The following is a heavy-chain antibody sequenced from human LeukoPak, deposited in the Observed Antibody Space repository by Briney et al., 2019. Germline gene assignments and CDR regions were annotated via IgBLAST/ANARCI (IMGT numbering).Heavy chain of an antibody. Sequence: GGSLRLSCAASGFTFSSYEMNWVRQAPGKGLEWVSYISSSGSTIYYADSVKGRFTISRDNAKNSLYLQMNSLRAEDTAVYYCVFSREYYGSGSYDYWGQGTLVTVSS. CDR2: ISSSGSTI. D-gene: IGHD3-10*01. CDR3: VFSREYYGSGSYDY. V-gene: IGHV3-48*03. CDR1: GFTFSSYE. J-gene: IGHJ4*02.